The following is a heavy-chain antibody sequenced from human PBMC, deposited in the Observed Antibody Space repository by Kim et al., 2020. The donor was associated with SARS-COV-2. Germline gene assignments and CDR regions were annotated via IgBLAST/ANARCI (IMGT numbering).Heavy chain of an antibody. D-gene: IGHD6-13*01. CDR3: AKASSSWSPFDY. V-gene: IGHV3-23*01. CDR2: IGGSGDNK. J-gene: IGHJ4*02. CDR1: GFTFSSYA. Sequence: GGSLRLSCAASGFTFSSYAMSWVRQAPGKGLECLAVIGGSGDNKKYADSAKGRFTISRDNSKNTLYLEMNPLRAEDTAVYYCAKASSSWSPFDYWGQGTLVTVSS.